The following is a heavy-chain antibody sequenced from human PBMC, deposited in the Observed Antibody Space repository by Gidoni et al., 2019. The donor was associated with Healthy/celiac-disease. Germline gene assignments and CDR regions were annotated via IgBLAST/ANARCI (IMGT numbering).Heavy chain of an antibody. V-gene: IGHV3-33*01. CDR3: ARDGPNAEYFQH. CDR2: IWYDGSNK. CDR1: GFTFSSYG. Sequence: QVQLVESGGGVVQPGRSLRLSCAASGFTFSSYGMHWVRQAPGKGLEWVAVIWYDGSNKYYADSVKSRFTISRDNSKNTLYLQMNSLRAEDTAVYYCARDGPNAEYFQHWGQGTLVTVSS. J-gene: IGHJ1*01.